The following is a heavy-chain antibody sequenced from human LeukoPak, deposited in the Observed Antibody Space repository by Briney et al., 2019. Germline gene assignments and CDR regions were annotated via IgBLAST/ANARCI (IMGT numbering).Heavy chain of an antibody. V-gene: IGHV1-69*04. CDR2: TIPILGIA. J-gene: IGHJ5*02. CDR3: ARDLMVATRHNWFDP. CDR1: GGTFSSYT. Sequence: SVKVSCKASGGTFSSYTISWVRQAPGQGLEWMGRTIPILGIANYAQKFQGRVTITADKSTSTAYMELSSLRSEDTAVYYCARDLMVATRHNWFDPWGQGTLVTVSS. D-gene: IGHD5-12*01.